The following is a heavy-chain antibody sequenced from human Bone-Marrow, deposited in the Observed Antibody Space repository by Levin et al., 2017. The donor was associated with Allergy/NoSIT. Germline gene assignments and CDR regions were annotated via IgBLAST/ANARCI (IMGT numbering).Heavy chain of an antibody. J-gene: IGHJ3*02. CDR2: VYYSGST. D-gene: IGHD2-2*02. CDR1: GGSTSGYF. V-gene: IGHV4-59*01. Sequence: SETLSLTCTVSGGSTSGYFWSWIRQPPGKGLEWIGYVYYSGSTNYNPSLNSRVTISVDTSKNQFSLRLSSVTAADTAVYYCARVGCSSATCYRRNAFDIWGQGTMVTVSS. CDR3: ARVGCSSATCYRRNAFDI.